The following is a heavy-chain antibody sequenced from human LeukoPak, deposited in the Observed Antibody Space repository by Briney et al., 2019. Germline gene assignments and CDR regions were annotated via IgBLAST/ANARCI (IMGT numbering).Heavy chain of an antibody. V-gene: IGHV3-53*01. J-gene: IGHJ6*03. CDR3: ARTYYDFWSGIYYYYYMDV. D-gene: IGHD3-3*01. CDR2: IRGSGGST. Sequence: GGSLRLSCAASGFTVSRNYMSWVRQAPGKGREWVSAIRGSGGSTYYADSVKGRFTISRDNSKNTLYLQMNSLRAEDTAVYYCARTYYDFWSGIYYYYYMDVWGKGTTVTVSS. CDR1: GFTVSRNY.